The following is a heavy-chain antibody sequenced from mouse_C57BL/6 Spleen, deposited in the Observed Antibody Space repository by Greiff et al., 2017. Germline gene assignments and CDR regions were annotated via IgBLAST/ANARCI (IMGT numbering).Heavy chain of an antibody. J-gene: IGHJ3*01. Sequence: VQLQQSGPELVKPGASVKISCKASGYSFTGYYMNWVKQSPEKSLEWIGEINPSTGGTTYNQKFKAKATLTADKSSSTAYMQLKSLTSEDSAVYYCARTGAGGYWGQGTLVTVS. D-gene: IGHD3-3*01. CDR1: GYSFTGYY. CDR2: INPSTGGT. V-gene: IGHV1-42*01. CDR3: ARTGAGGY.